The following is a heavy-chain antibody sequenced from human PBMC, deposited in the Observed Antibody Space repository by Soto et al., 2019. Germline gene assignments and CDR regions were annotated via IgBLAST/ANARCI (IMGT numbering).Heavy chain of an antibody. Sequence: SQTLSLTCAISGDSVSSNSAAWNWIRQSPSRGLEWLGRTYYRSKWYNDYAVSVKSQITINPDTSKNKFSLQLNSVTPEDTAVYYCARDPRPAVAGSGFDYWGQGTLVTVSS. J-gene: IGHJ4*02. CDR2: TYYRSKWYN. D-gene: IGHD6-19*01. CDR3: ARDPRPAVAGSGFDY. CDR1: GDSVSSNSAA. V-gene: IGHV6-1*01.